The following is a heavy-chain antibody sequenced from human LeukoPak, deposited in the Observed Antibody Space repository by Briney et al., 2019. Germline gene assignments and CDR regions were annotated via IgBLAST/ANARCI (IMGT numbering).Heavy chain of an antibody. CDR3: ARVNSGSYYDNWFDP. J-gene: IGHJ5*02. CDR1: GYTFTGYY. D-gene: IGHD3-10*01. CDR2: INPNSGGT. V-gene: IGHV1-2*02. Sequence: ASEKVSCKASGYTFTGYYMHWVRQAPGQGLEWMGWINPNSGGTNYAQKFQGRVTMTRDTSISTAYMELSRLRSDDTAVYYCARVNSGSYYDNWFDPWGQGTLVTVSS.